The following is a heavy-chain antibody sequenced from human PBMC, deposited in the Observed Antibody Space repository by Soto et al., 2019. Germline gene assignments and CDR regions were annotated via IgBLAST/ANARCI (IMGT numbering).Heavy chain of an antibody. D-gene: IGHD3-22*01. CDR2: ISTNGGST. CDR1: GFTFSIYA. V-gene: IGHV3-64D*06. Sequence: PGGSLRLSCSASGFTFSIYAMHWVRQAPGKGLEYVSSISTNGGSTDYADSVKGRFTISRDNSKNTVCLQMSSLRVEDTAVYYCVKGEYYYDSSGYYPFDYWGQGT. J-gene: IGHJ4*02. CDR3: VKGEYYYDSSGYYPFDY.